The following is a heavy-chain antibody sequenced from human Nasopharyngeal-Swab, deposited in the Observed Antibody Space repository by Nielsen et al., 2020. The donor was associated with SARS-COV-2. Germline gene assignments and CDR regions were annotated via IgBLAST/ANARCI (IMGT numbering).Heavy chain of an antibody. J-gene: IGHJ6*03. CDR3: ARDPSPYSSGWYGHYYYYMDV. CDR2: IIPIFGTA. CDR1: GGTFSSYA. Sequence: SVKVSCKASGGTFSSYAISWVRQAPGQGLEWMGGIIPIFGTANYAQKFQGRVTITADESTSTACMELSSLRSEDTAVYYCARDPSPYSSGWYGHYYYYMDVWGKGTTVTVSS. D-gene: IGHD6-19*01. V-gene: IGHV1-69*13.